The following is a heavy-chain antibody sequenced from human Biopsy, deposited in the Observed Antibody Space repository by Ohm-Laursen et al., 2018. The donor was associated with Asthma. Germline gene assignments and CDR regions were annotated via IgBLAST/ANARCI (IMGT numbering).Heavy chain of an antibody. CDR3: SKDFRGIAVAGDRGFDY. CDR1: GFTFSDYP. CDR2: ITGSGAIT. J-gene: IGHJ4*02. D-gene: IGHD6-19*01. V-gene: IGHV3-23*01. Sequence: SLRLSCAASGFTFSDYPMTWVRQAPGKGLEWVSSITGSGAITYYADSLKGRFTIPSDKSENTLYLQMNSLSAEDTAVYYWSKDFRGIAVAGDRGFDYWGQGTLVTVSS.